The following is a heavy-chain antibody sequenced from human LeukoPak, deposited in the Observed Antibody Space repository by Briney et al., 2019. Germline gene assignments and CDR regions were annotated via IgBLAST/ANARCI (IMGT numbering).Heavy chain of an antibody. V-gene: IGHV3-7*01. Sequence: GGSLRLSCTASGFTISSYWMSWVRQAPGKGLEWVANIKQDGSEKYYVDSVKGRFTISRDNAKNSLYLQMNSLRAEDTAVYYCARERWLFFYWGQGTLVTVSS. CDR2: IKQDGSEK. D-gene: IGHD3-10*01. CDR1: GFTISSYW. CDR3: ARERWLFFY. J-gene: IGHJ4*02.